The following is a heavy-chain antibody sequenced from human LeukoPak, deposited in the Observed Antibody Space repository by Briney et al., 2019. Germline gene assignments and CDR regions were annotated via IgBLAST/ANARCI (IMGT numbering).Heavy chain of an antibody. Sequence: GGSLRLSCAASGFTVSSNYMSWVRQAPGKGLEWVSVIYSGGSTYYADSVKGRFTISRDNSKNTLYLQMNSLRAEETAVYYCARGPSIAAAGTGDYWGQGTLVTVSS. CDR1: GFTVSSNY. V-gene: IGHV3-53*01. CDR3: ARGPSIAAAGTGDY. CDR2: IYSGGST. D-gene: IGHD6-13*01. J-gene: IGHJ4*02.